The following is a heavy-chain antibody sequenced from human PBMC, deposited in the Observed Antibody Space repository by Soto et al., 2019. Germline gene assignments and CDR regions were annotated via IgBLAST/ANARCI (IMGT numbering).Heavy chain of an antibody. CDR3: AREIIPLTTDSDFYL. V-gene: IGHV4-30-4*01. J-gene: IGHJ2*01. CDR2: IFDSGST. CDR1: GGSISGGVYY. D-gene: IGHD4-17*01. Sequence: SETLSLTCTVSGGSISGGVYYWSWFRQPPGKGLEWLGYIFDSGSTYYNPSLKSQVTISVDTSKNQFSLRLSSVTAADTAVYYCAREIIPLTTDSDFYLWGRGTLVTVSS.